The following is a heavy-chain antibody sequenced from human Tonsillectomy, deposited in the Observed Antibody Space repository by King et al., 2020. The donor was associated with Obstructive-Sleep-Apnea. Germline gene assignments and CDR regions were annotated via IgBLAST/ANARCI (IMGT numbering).Heavy chain of an antibody. V-gene: IGHV3-30*02. CDR1: GFTFSSYG. Sequence: VQLVESGGGVVQPGGSLRLSCAASGFTFSSYGMHWVRQAPGKGLEWVAFIRYGGRIKYYADSVKGGFTISRDNSKNTLSLQMNSLRPEDTAVYYCAKEGYYDSSGMGADAFDIWGQGTMVTVSS. CDR2: IRYGGRIK. D-gene: IGHD3-22*01. J-gene: IGHJ3*02. CDR3: AKEGYYDSSGMGADAFDI.